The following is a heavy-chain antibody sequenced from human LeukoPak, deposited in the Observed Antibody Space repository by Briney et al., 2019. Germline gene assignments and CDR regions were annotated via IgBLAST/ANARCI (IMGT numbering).Heavy chain of an antibody. Sequence: GGSLRLSCAASGFTFSSYWMHWVRQAPGKGLVWVSRINSDGSSTSYADSVKGRFTISRDNAKNTLYLQMNSLRAEDTAVYYCAKDLAVDSTLGAFDIWGQGTMVTVSS. CDR2: INSDGSST. CDR1: GFTFSSYW. J-gene: IGHJ3*02. CDR3: AKDLAVDSTLGAFDI. V-gene: IGHV3-74*01. D-gene: IGHD2-2*01.